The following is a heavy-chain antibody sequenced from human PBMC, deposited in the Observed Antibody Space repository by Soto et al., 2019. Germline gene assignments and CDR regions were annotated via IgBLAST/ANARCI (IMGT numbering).Heavy chain of an antibody. CDR2: IYYSGST. D-gene: IGHD2-2*01. CDR1: GGSISSGDYY. J-gene: IGHJ5*02. Sequence: PSETLSLTCTVSGGSISSGDYYWSWIRQPPGKGLEWIGYIYYSGSTYYNPSLKSRVTISVDTSKNQFSLKLSSVTAADTAVYYCAKCLSGRAFDPWGQGTLVTVSS. CDR3: AKCLSGRAFDP. V-gene: IGHV4-30-4*01.